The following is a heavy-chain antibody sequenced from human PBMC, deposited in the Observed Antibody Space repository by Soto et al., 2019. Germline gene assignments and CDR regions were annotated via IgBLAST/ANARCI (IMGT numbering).Heavy chain of an antibody. V-gene: IGHV4-59*01. CDR2: IFHSLGA. Sequence: SGTLSLPCTVSGGSTTSDYWSWLRQPPGKGLEWLGYIFHSLGAKYNPSLGSRGTISLDTSKNQLSLSPRSVTAADTAIYFCVRDLNGSGDYWGQGTLVTVSS. CDR3: VRDLNGSGDY. CDR1: GGSTTSDY. J-gene: IGHJ4*02. D-gene: IGHD3-10*01.